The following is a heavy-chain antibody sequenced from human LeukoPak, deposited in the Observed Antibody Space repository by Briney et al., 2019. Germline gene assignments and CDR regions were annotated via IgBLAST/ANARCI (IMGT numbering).Heavy chain of an antibody. Sequence: PGGSLRLSCAASGFTFSGSAMHWVRQASGKGLEWVGRIRSKANSYATAYAASVKGRFTISRDDSKNTAYLQMNSLKTEDTAVYYCTRSYSILWGPYYYYYMDVWGKGTTVTISS. V-gene: IGHV3-73*01. J-gene: IGHJ6*03. CDR3: TRSYSILWGPYYYYYMDV. CDR2: IRSKANSYAT. D-gene: IGHD6-13*01. CDR1: GFTFSGSA.